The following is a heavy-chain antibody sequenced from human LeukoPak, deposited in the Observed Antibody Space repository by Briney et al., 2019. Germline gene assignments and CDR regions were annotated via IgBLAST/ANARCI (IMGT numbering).Heavy chain of an antibody. D-gene: IGHD5-12*01. Sequence: SGNSFISFAISWVRQAPGQGLEWMGWINTNTGNPTYAQGFTGRFVFSLDTSVSTAYLQISSLKAEDTAVYYCACMGYGATIIDYWGQGTLVTVSS. CDR3: ACMGYGATIIDY. J-gene: IGHJ4*02. CDR2: INTNTGNP. V-gene: IGHV7-4-1*02. CDR1: GNSFISFA.